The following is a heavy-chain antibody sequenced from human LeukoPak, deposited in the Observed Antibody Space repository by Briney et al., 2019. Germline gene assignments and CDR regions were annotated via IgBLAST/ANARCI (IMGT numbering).Heavy chain of an antibody. D-gene: IGHD4-17*01. CDR3: ARDLGMTDGDYVSYFDY. CDR2: IKQDGSES. J-gene: IGHJ4*02. Sequence: PGGSLRLSCAASGFTFSTYWMSWVRQAPGKGLEWVANIKQDGSESYYVHSVKGRFTISRDNAKNSLYLQMNSLRAEDTAVYYCARDLGMTDGDYVSYFDYWGQGTLVTVSS. CDR1: GFTFSTYW. V-gene: IGHV3-7*01.